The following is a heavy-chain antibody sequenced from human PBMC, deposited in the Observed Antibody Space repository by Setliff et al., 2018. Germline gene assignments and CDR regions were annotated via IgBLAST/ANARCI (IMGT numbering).Heavy chain of an antibody. D-gene: IGHD3-10*01. Sequence: ASVKVSCKASGYTFNNYGITWVRQAPGQGLEWMGWINNYSFKTTYPQKFLDRVTMTTDTSATTAYMELKNLRSDDTAVYYCARVESMVRGKNILRHFDYWGQGIQVTVSS. CDR2: INNYSFKT. CDR3: ARVESMVRGKNILRHFDY. CDR1: GYTFNNYG. V-gene: IGHV1-18*01. J-gene: IGHJ4*02.